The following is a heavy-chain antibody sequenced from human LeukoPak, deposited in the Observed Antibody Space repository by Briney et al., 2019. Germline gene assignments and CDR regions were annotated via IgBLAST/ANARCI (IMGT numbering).Heavy chain of an antibody. CDR1: GYTFTGYY. CDR2: INPNSGGT. D-gene: IGHD5-18*01. J-gene: IGHJ6*02. CDR3: ARDSILRIQPPYGMDV. Sequence: GASVKVSCKASGYTFTGYYMHWVRQVPGQGLEWMGRINPNSGGTNYAQKFQGRVTMTRDTSISTAYMELSRLRSDDTAVYYCARDSILRIQPPYGMDVWGQGTTVTVSS. V-gene: IGHV1-2*06.